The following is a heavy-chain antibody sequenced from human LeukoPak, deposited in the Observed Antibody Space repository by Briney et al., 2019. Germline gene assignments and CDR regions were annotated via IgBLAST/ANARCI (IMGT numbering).Heavy chain of an antibody. D-gene: IGHD1-26*01. Sequence: GESLKISCKGSGYSFTSYCIGWVRQMPGKGLEWMGIIYPGDSETRYSPSFQGQVTISVDKSINTAYLQWSSLKASDTAMYYCARLGGSFYRPFVDYWGQGILVTVSS. CDR3: ARLGGSFYRPFVDY. V-gene: IGHV5-51*01. CDR2: IYPGDSET. CDR1: GYSFTSYC. J-gene: IGHJ4*02.